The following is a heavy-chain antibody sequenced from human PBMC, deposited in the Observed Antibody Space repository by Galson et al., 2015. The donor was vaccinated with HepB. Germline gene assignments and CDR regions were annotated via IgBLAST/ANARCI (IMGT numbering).Heavy chain of an antibody. CDR3: ARAMVRGTFFDY. J-gene: IGHJ4*02. Sequence: SLRLSCAASGFTVSSNYMSWVRQAPGKGLEWVSVIYSGGSTHYADSVKGRFTISRDNSKNTLYLQMNSLRAEDTAVYYCARAMVRGTFFDYWGQGTLVTVSS. CDR1: GFTVSSNY. D-gene: IGHD3-10*01. V-gene: IGHV3-66*02. CDR2: IYSGGST.